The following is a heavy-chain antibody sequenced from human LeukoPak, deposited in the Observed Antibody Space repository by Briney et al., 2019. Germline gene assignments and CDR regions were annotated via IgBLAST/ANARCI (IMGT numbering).Heavy chain of an antibody. CDR2: IYSGGST. D-gene: IGHD5-12*01. CDR1: GFTVSSNY. Sequence: GGSLRLSCAASGFTVSSNYMSWVRQAPGKGLEWLSGIYSGGSTYYADSVKGRFTISRDNSKNTLYLQMNSLRAEDTAVYYCARDLVVATRFLDYWGQGTLVTVSS. V-gene: IGHV3-53*01. J-gene: IGHJ4*02. CDR3: ARDLVVATRFLDY.